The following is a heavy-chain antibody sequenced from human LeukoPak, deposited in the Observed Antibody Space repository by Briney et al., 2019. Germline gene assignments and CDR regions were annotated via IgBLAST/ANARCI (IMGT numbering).Heavy chain of an antibody. CDR3: ARVGALPGAFDI. CDR2: MNPNSGNT. Sequence: WMGWMNPNSGNTAYAQKFQGRFTMTRNTSISTAYMELSSLRSEAPAVYYCARVGALPGAFDIWGRGTMVPSLQ. V-gene: IGHV1-8*01. D-gene: IGHD1-14*01. J-gene: IGHJ3*02.